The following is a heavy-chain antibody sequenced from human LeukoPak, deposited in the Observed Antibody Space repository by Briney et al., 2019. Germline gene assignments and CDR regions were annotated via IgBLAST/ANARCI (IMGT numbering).Heavy chain of an antibody. CDR1: GGSISGYY. V-gene: IGHV4-59*01. J-gene: IGHJ5*02. CDR2: IYYSGST. D-gene: IGHD5-24*01. Sequence: SETLSLTCTVSGGSISGYYWSWIRQPPGKGLKWIGYIYYSGSTNYNPSLKSRVTISLDTSKNQFSLKLTSVTGADTAVYYCARGARLATLSWFDPWGQGTLVTVSS. CDR3: ARGARLATLSWFDP.